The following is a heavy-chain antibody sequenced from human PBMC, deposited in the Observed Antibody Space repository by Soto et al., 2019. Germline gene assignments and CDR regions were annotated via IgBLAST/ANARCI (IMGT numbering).Heavy chain of an antibody. CDR2: IYYSGST. CDR3: ARVADCSGGRCYFSVDY. Sequence: QVQLQESGPGLVKPSQTLSLTCTVSGGSISSGDYYWSWIRQPPGKGLEWIGYIYYSGSTYYNPSLKSRVTTSVVTSKNQFSLKLSSVTAADTAVYYCARVADCSGGRCYFSVDYWGQGTLVTVSS. CDR1: GGSISSGDYY. D-gene: IGHD2-15*01. J-gene: IGHJ4*02. V-gene: IGHV4-30-4*01.